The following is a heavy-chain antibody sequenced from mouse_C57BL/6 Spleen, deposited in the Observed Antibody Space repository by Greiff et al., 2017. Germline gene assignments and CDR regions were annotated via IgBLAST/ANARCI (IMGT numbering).Heavy chain of an antibody. Sequence: VQLQQPGAELVMPGASVKLSCKASGYTFTSYWMHWVKQRPGQGLEWIGEIDPSDSYTNYNQKFKGKSTLTVDKYSSTAYMQLSSLTSEDSAVDYCARFGDYGSSYGYWGQGTTLTVSS. CDR1: GYTFTSYW. CDR2: IDPSDSYT. J-gene: IGHJ2*01. CDR3: ARFGDYGSSYGY. D-gene: IGHD1-1*01. V-gene: IGHV1-69*01.